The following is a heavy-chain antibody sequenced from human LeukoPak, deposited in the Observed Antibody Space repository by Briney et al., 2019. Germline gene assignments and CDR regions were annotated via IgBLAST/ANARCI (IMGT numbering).Heavy chain of an antibody. D-gene: IGHD6-19*01. Sequence: TGGSLRLSCAASGFTFSSYEMNWVRQAPGKGLEWVSYISSSGSTIYYADSVKGRFTISRDNAKNSLYLQMNSLRAEDTAVYYCASVSYSSGWYWGQGTLVTVSS. J-gene: IGHJ4*02. CDR3: ASVSYSSGWY. CDR1: GFTFSSYE. CDR2: ISSSGSTI. V-gene: IGHV3-48*03.